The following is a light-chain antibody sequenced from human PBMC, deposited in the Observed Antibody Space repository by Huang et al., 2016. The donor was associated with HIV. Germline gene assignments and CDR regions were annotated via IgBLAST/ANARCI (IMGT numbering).Light chain of an antibody. V-gene: IGKV2-28*01. J-gene: IGKJ1*01. CDR1: QSLLHSNGYNY. Sequence: DIEMTQSPLSLPVTPGEPASISCRSSQSLLHSNGYNYLDWYLQKPGQSPQLLISLGSNRASGVPDRFSCSGSGTEFTLKISRVEAEDVGVYYCMQALQSRTFGQGTKVEIK. CDR2: LGS. CDR3: MQALQSRT.